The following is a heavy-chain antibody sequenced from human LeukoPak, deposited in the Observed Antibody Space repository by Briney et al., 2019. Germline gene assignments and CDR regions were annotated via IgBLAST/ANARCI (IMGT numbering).Heavy chain of an antibody. CDR2: IIPIFGTA. CDR1: GFMFTDYY. D-gene: IGHD1-14*01. V-gene: IGHV1-69*05. Sequence: SVKVSCKASGFMFTDYYIHWVRQAPGQGLEWMGGIIPIFGTANYAQKFQGRVTITTDESTSTAYMELSSLRSEDTAVYYCASTPDYYYYMDVWGKGTTVTVSS. CDR3: ASTPDYYYYMDV. J-gene: IGHJ6*03.